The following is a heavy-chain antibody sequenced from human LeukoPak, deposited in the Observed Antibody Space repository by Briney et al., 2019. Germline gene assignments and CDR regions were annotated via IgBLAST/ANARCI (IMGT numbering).Heavy chain of an antibody. CDR2: IVVGSGNT. CDR1: GFTFTSSA. CDR3: ARARAPYEFYFQH. Sequence: ASVKVSCKASGFTFTSSAMQWVRQARGQRLERIGWIVVGSGNTNYAQKFQERVTITRDMSTSTAYMELSSLRSEDTAVYYCARARAPYEFYFQHWGQGTLVTVSS. D-gene: IGHD3/OR15-3a*01. J-gene: IGHJ1*01. V-gene: IGHV1-58*02.